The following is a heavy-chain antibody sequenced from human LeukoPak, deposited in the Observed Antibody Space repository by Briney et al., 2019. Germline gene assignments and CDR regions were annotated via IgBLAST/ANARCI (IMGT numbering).Heavy chain of an antibody. CDR3: ARGQSRYFDWYLGFFDY. CDR1: GFTFSSY. V-gene: IGHV3-21*01. Sequence: GGSLILSCAASGFTFSSYMNWVRQAPGKGLEWVSSISSTSSYIYYADSVKGRFTISRDNAKNSLYLQMSSLRADDTAVYYCARGQSRYFDWYLGFFDYWGQGTLVTVSS. J-gene: IGHJ4*02. CDR2: ISSTSSYI. D-gene: IGHD3-9*01.